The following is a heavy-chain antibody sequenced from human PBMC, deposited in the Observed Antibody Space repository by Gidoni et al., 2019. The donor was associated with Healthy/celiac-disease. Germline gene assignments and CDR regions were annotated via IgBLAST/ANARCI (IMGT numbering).Heavy chain of an antibody. D-gene: IGHD3-22*01. CDR2: IWYDGSNK. CDR3: ARAGGSMSWFDP. V-gene: IGHV3-33*01. CDR1: GFTFSSYG. J-gene: IGHJ5*02. Sequence: QVQLVESGGGVVQPGRSLRLSCAASGFTFSSYGMHWVRQAPGKGLEWVAVIWYDGSNKYYADSVKGRFTISRDNSKNTLYLQMNSLRAEDTAVYYCARAGGSMSWFDPWGQGTLVTVSS.